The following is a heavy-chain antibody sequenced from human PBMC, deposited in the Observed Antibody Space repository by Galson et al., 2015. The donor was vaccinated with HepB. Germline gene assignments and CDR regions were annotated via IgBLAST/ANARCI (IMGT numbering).Heavy chain of an antibody. V-gene: IGHV1-69*13. CDR3: ARALHDFWSGYYPGFDYYYGMDV. J-gene: IGHJ6*02. D-gene: IGHD3-3*01. CDR1: GGTFSSYA. Sequence: SVKVSCKASGGTFSSYAISWVRQAPGQGLEWMGGIIPIFGTANYAQKFQGRVTSTADESTSTAYMELSSLRSEDTAVYYCARALHDFWSGYYPGFDYYYGMDVWGQGTTVTVSS. CDR2: IIPIFGTA.